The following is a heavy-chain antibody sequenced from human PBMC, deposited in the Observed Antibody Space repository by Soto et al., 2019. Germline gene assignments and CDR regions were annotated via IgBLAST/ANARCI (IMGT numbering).Heavy chain of an antibody. Sequence: PSETLSLTCRVSGAYISNFHWSWIRQPAGKGLEWIGRITINGDTQKNPSFKSRVTMSIDTSRNHFSLNLQSATAADTALYYCARETGENWTYEAHWGPGTLVTVSS. CDR1: GAYISNFH. J-gene: IGHJ1*01. D-gene: IGHD1-7*01. V-gene: IGHV4-4*07. CDR2: ITINGDT. CDR3: ARETGENWTYEAH.